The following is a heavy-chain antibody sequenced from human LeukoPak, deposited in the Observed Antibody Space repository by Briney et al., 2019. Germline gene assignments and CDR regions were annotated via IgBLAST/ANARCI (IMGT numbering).Heavy chain of an antibody. D-gene: IGHD3-3*01. V-gene: IGHV3-30*03. Sequence: GGSLRLSCAASGFTFSSYGMHWVRQAPGMGLEWVAVISYDGSNKYYADSVKGRFTISRDNSKNTLYLQMNSLRAEDTAVYYCARDRSDFWSGYAFDYWGQGTLVTVSS. CDR1: GFTFSSYG. J-gene: IGHJ4*02. CDR2: ISYDGSNK. CDR3: ARDRSDFWSGYAFDY.